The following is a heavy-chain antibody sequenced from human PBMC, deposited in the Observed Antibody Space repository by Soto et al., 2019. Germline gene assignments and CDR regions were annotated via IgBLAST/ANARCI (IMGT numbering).Heavy chain of an antibody. J-gene: IGHJ5*02. CDR3: ATDPRIVGVPQTVGWPKYSWFDP. V-gene: IGHV3-30*03. CDR1: GFTFSSYG. D-gene: IGHD2-2*01. Sequence: QVQLVESGGGVVQPGRSLRLSCAASGFTFSSYGMHWVRQAPGKGLEWVAVISYDGSNKYYADSVKGRFTISRDNSKNTLYLQLNSLRAEDTAVYYCATDPRIVGVPQTVGWPKYSWFDPWGQGTLVTVSS. CDR2: ISYDGSNK.